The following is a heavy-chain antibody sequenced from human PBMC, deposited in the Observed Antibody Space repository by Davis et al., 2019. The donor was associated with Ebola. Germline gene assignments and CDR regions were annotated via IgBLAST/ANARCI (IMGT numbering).Heavy chain of an antibody. CDR1: GFTFDDYA. CDR2: ISGSGGST. Sequence: GSLTLSCAASGFTFDDYAMHWVRQAPGKGLEWVSAISGSGGSTYYADSVKGRFTISRDNSKNTLYLQMNSLRAEDTAVYYCAKDRAAVADWYFDLWGRGTLVTVSS. CDR3: AKDRAAVADWYFDL. D-gene: IGHD6-19*01. J-gene: IGHJ2*01. V-gene: IGHV3-23*01.